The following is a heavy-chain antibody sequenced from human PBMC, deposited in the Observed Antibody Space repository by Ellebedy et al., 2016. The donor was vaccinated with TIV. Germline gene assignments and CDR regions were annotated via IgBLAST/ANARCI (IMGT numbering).Heavy chain of an antibody. CDR2: IYYSGST. D-gene: IGHD4-17*01. CDR3: ARLGGVSVYGDPNWFDP. J-gene: IGHJ5*02. Sequence: SETLSLTXTVSGGSISSGGYYWSWIRQHPGKGLEWIGYIYYSGSTYYNPSLKSRVTISVDTSKNQFSLKLSSVTAADTAVYYCARLGGVSVYGDPNWFDPWGQGTLVTVSS. CDR1: GGSISSGGYY. V-gene: IGHV4-31*03.